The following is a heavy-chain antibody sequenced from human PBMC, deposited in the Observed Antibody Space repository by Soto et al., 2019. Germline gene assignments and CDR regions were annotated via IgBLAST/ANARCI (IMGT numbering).Heavy chain of an antibody. Sequence: PSETLSLTCTVSGGSINSDGSYWSWIRQHPGKGLEWIGYIHYSGSTHYNPSLKSRVTMSIDPSKNQFSLKLTSVTVADAAVYYCAREYSSSSRWFDPWGQGTLVTVSS. CDR2: IHYSGST. D-gene: IGHD6-6*01. J-gene: IGHJ5*02. CDR3: AREYSSSSRWFDP. CDR1: GGSINSDGSY. V-gene: IGHV4-31*03.